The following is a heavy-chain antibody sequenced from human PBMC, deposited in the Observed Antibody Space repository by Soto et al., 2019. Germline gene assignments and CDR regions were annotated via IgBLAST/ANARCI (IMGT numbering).Heavy chain of an antibody. CDR3: ASQTWLVPYYCSGMDV. CDR1: GGSFSGYY. Sequence: QVQLQQWGAGLLKPSETLSLTCAVYGGSFSGYYWSWIRQPPGKGLEWIGEINHSGSTNYSPSLKSRVPISVSTSKNQFSLKLSSVTAADTAVYDCASQTWLVPYYCSGMDVWGQGTTVTVSS. D-gene: IGHD6-19*01. J-gene: IGHJ6*02. V-gene: IGHV4-34*01. CDR2: INHSGST.